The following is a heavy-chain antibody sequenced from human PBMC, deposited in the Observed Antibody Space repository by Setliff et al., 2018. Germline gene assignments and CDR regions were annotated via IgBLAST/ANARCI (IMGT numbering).Heavy chain of an antibody. J-gene: IGHJ4*02. CDR2: IYTSGST. V-gene: IGHV4-4*07. D-gene: IGHD5-18*01. CDR3: ARGGGYSTNDY. Sequence: PSETLSLTCTVSGGSSSNYYWSWTRQPAGKGLEWIGRIYTSGSTNYNPSLKSRVTISVDTSKNQFSLKLSSVTAADTAVYYCARGGGYSTNDYWGQGTLVTVSS. CDR1: GGSSSNYY.